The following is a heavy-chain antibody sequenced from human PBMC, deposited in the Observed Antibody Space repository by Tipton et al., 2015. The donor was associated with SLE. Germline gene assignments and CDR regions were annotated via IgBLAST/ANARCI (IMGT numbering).Heavy chain of an antibody. CDR1: GYTFTGYY. D-gene: IGHD3-10*01. CDR3: ARDLGDGSLPDYYYYYGMDV. V-gene: IGHV1-2*06. CDR2: INPNSGGT. Sequence: QVQLVQSGAEVKKPGASVKVSCKASGYTFTGYYMHWVRQAPGQGLEWMGRINPNSGGTNYAQKFQGRVTMTRDTSISTAYMELSRLRSDDTAVYYCARDLGDGSLPDYYYYYGMDVWGQGTTVTVSS. J-gene: IGHJ6*02.